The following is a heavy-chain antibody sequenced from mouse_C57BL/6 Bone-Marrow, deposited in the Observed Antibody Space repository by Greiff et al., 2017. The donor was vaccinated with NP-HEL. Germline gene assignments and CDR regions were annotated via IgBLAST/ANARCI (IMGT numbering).Heavy chain of an antibody. J-gene: IGHJ1*03. CDR3: TRGDGSSYEYFDV. CDR1: GFTFSSYA. V-gene: IGHV5-9-1*02. CDR2: ISSGGDYI. D-gene: IGHD1-1*01. Sequence: EVKVEESGEGLVKPGGSLKLSCAASGFTFSSYAMSWVRQTPEKRLEWVAYISSGGDYIYYADTVKGRFTISRDNARNTLYLQMSSLKSEDTAMYYCTRGDGSSYEYFDVWGTGTTVTVSS.